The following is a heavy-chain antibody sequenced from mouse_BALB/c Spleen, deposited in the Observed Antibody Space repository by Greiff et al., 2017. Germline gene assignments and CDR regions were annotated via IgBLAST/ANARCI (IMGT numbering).Heavy chain of an antibody. CDR3: ARNGAYYYGSTWFAY. CDR1: GFDFSRYW. V-gene: IGHV4-1*02. J-gene: IGHJ3*01. D-gene: IGHD1-1*01. CDR2: INPDSSTI. Sequence: KLVESGGGLVQPGGSLKLSCAASGFDFSRYWMSWVRQAPGKGLEWIGEINPDSSTINYTPSLKDKFIISRDNAKNTLYLQMSKVRSEDTALYYCARNGAYYYGSTWFAYWGQGTLVTVSA.